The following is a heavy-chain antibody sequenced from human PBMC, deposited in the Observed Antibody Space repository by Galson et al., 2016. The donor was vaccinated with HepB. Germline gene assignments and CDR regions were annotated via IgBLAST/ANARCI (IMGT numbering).Heavy chain of an antibody. CDR3: ARGQGYCSGGTCHGIDY. CDR2: VWSDGIQK. CDR1: EFTFSRYG. Sequence: SLRLSCAASEFTFSRYGIHWVRQARGKGLDWVAVVWSDGIQKYFADSMKGRFTISRDNSKNTVYLQMNSLRAEDTAVYYCARGQGYCSGGTCHGIDYWGQGTVVTVSS. V-gene: IGHV3-33*01. D-gene: IGHD2-15*01. J-gene: IGHJ4*02.